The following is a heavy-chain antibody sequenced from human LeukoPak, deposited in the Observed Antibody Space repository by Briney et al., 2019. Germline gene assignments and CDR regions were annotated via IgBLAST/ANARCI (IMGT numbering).Heavy chain of an antibody. CDR2: IKQDGSDK. CDR3: ARGGGNFDS. V-gene: IGHV3-7*01. J-gene: IGHJ4*02. D-gene: IGHD2-15*01. Sequence: LRLSCAASGFTFSGFWMSWIRQAPGKGLEWVADIKQDGSDKYYVDSVKGRFIISRDNAKNSLYLQMNSLRAEDTAVYYCARGGGNFDSWGQGTLVTVSS. CDR1: GFTFSGFW.